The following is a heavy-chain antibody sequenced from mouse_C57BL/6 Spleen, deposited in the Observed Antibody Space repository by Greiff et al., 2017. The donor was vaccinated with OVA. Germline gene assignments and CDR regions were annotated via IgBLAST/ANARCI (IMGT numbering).Heavy chain of an antibody. Sequence: VQVVESGAELVRPGASVTLSCKASGYTFTDYEMHWVKQTPVHGLEWIGAIDPETGGTAYNQKFKGKAILTADKSSSTAYMELRSLTSEDSAVYYCTRGDYSNRYAMDYWGQGTSVTVSS. D-gene: IGHD2-5*01. CDR1: GYTFTDYE. CDR2: IDPETGGT. CDR3: TRGDYSNRYAMDY. V-gene: IGHV1-15*01. J-gene: IGHJ4*01.